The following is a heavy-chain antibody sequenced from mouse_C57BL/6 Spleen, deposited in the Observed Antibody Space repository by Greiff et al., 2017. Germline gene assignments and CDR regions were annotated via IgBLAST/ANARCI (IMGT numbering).Heavy chain of an antibody. J-gene: IGHJ4*01. Sequence: VQLQQSGAELVRPGTSVTVSCKASGYAFTNYLIEWVKQRPGQGLEWIGVINPGSGGTNYNEKFKGKATLTADKSSSTAYMQLSSLTSEDSAVYFCANGNYYAMDYWGQGTSVTVSS. CDR3: ANGNYYAMDY. CDR1: GYAFTNYL. V-gene: IGHV1-54*01. D-gene: IGHD2-1*01. CDR2: INPGSGGT.